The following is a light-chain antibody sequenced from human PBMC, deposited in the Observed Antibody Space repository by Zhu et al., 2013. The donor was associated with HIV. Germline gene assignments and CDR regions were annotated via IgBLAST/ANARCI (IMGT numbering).Light chain of an antibody. CDR2: GAS. J-gene: IGKJ1*01. CDR3: QQYNTYWT. V-gene: IGKV3-20*01. Sequence: IVLTQSPGTLSLSQGERATLSCRASQSVSSSFLVWYQQKLGQAPRLLIYGASGRATDIPDRFSGSGSGTEFTLTISSLQPDDFATYYCQQYNTYWTFGQRDQGGSQT. CDR1: QSVSSSF.